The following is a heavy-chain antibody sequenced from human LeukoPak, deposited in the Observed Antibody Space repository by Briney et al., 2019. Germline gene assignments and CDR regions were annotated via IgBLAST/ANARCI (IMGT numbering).Heavy chain of an antibody. Sequence: PGGSLRLSCAASGFTFDDYAMHWVRQAPGKGLEWVSYISSSGSTLYYADSVKGRFTISRDNAKNSLYLQMNSLRDEDTAVYYCARGRGIVVIHYFDYWGQGTLVTVSS. D-gene: IGHD3-22*01. CDR2: ISSSGSTL. J-gene: IGHJ4*02. CDR1: GFTFDDYA. CDR3: ARGRGIVVIHYFDY. V-gene: IGHV3-48*02.